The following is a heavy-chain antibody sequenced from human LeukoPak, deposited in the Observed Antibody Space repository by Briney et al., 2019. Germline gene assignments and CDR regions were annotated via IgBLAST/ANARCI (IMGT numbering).Heavy chain of an antibody. J-gene: IGHJ4*02. CDR1: GYTFTGYY. D-gene: IGHD3-22*01. V-gene: IGHV1-2*02. CDR2: INPNSGGT. CDR3: ATYDSSGYYYRIDY. Sequence: GASVKVSCKASGYTFTGYYMHWVRQAPGQGLEWMGWINPNSGGTNYAQKFQGRVTTTRDTSISTAYMELSRLRSDDTAVYYCATYDSSGYYYRIDYWGQGTLVTVSS.